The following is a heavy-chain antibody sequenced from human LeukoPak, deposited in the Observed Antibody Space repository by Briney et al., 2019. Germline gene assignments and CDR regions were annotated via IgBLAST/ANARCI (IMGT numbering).Heavy chain of an antibody. J-gene: IGHJ4*02. D-gene: IGHD4-17*01. CDR2: IYYSGST. V-gene: IGHV4-31*03. CDR3: ARADYYGDYSFDY. CDR1: GGSIGSGGYY. Sequence: PSETLSLTCTVSGGSIGSGGYYWSWIRQHPGKGLEWIGYIYYSGSTYYNPSLKSRVTISVDTSKNQFSLKLSSVTAADTAVYYCARADYYGDYSFDYWGQGTLVTVSS.